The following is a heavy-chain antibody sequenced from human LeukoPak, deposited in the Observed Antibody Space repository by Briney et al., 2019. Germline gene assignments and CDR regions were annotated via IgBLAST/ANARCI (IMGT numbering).Heavy chain of an antibody. Sequence: PSETLSLTCTVSGGSISSYYWSWIRQPPGNGLEWIGYIYYSGSTNYNPSLKSRVTISVDTSKNQFSLKLSSVTAADTAVYYCARTDGISSAFDIWGQGTMVTVSS. V-gene: IGHV4-59*01. CDR3: ARTDGISSAFDI. D-gene: IGHD3-3*01. CDR1: GGSISSYY. CDR2: IYYSGST. J-gene: IGHJ3*02.